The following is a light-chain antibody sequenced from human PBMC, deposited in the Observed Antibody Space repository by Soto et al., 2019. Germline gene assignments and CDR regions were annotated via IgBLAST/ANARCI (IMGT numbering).Light chain of an antibody. J-gene: IGKJ2*01. Sequence: EIVLTQSPGTLSLSPGERVTLSCRASQSLSSNYLAWYQQKPGQAPRLLIYDSSSRATGIPDRFSGSGSGTDFSLTISRLEPEDFAVYYCQQYGSSPHTFGQGTKVDIK. CDR2: DSS. CDR3: QQYGSSPHT. V-gene: IGKV3-20*01. CDR1: QSLSSNY.